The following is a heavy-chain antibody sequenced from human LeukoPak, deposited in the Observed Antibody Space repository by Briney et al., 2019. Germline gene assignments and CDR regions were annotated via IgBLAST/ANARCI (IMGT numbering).Heavy chain of an antibody. CDR1: GFTFSDYY. CDR3: ARRPSSVDIVTTDV. J-gene: IGHJ6*04. CDR2: ISSSGSTI. D-gene: IGHD5-12*01. V-gene: IGHV3-11*01. Sequence: GGSLRLSCAASGFTFSDYYMSWIRQARGKGVEWVSYISSSGSTIYYADSVKGRFTISRDNAKNSLYLQMSGLRAEDTAVYYCARRPSSVDIVTTDVCGKGTTVTVSA.